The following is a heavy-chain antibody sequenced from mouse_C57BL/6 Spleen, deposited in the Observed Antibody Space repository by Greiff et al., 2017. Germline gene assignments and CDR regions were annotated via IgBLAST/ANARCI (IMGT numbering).Heavy chain of an antibody. CDR1: GYTFTDYY. V-gene: IGHV1-75*01. D-gene: IGHD3-2*02. Sequence: QVQLQQSGPELVKPGASVKISCKASGYTFTDYYINWVKQRPGQGLEWIGWIFPGSGSTYYNEKFKGKATLTVDKSSSTAYMLLSSLTSEDSAVYFCASRGRVEAQALDYWGQGTTLTVSS. CDR2: IFPGSGST. CDR3: ASRGRVEAQALDY. J-gene: IGHJ2*01.